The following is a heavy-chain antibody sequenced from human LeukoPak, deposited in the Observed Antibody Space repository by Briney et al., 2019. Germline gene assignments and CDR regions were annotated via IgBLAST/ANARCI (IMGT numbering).Heavy chain of an antibody. D-gene: IGHD4-17*01. CDR1: GGSISSYY. CDR2: IYYSGST. CDR3: ARNGDYLNYYFDY. Sequence: SETLSLTCTVSGGSISSYYWSWIRQPPGKGLEWIGYIYYSGSTNYNPSLKSRVTISVDTSKNQFSLKLSSVTAADTAVYYCARNGDYLNYYFDYWGQGTLVTVSS. V-gene: IGHV4-59*08. J-gene: IGHJ4*02.